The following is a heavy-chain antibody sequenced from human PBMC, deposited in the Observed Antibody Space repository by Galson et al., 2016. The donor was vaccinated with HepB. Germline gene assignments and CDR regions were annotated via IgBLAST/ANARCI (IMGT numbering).Heavy chain of an antibody. CDR2: ISSSSISI. Sequence: SLRLSCAASGFSFSSYSMNWVRQAPGKGLEWVSSISSSSISIYYADSLKGRFTISRYNAKNSLYLQMNSLRVEGTAVYYCARTESTPMVRGVIIPSGMDVWGQGTTVTVSS. CDR3: ARTESTPMVRGVIIPSGMDV. D-gene: IGHD3-10*01. V-gene: IGHV3-21*01. CDR1: GFSFSSYS. J-gene: IGHJ6*02.